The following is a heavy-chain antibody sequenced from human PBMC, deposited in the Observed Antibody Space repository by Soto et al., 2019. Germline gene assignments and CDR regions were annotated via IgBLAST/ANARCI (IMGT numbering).Heavy chain of an antibody. D-gene: IGHD4-17*01. V-gene: IGHV1-69*01. CDR3: ARNVTTDYYYGMDV. CDR1: GGTFSSYA. CDR2: IIPIFGTA. Sequence: QVQLVQSGAEVKKPGSSVEVSCKASGGTFSSYAISWVRQAPGQGLEWMGGIIPIFGTANYAQKFQGRVTITADESTSTAYMELSSLRSEDTAVYYCARNVTTDYYYGMDVWGQGTTVTVSS. J-gene: IGHJ6*02.